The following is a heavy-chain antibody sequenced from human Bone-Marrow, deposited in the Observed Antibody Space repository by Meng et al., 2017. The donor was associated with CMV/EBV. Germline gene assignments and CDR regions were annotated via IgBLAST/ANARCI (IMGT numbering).Heavy chain of an antibody. V-gene: IGHV3-48*04. D-gene: IGHD6-13*01. CDR3: ARDPIAATSYGMDV. CDR2: ISSSSSTI. CDR1: GFTFSSYS. J-gene: IGHJ6*02. Sequence: GESLKISCAASGFTFSSYSMKWVRQAPGKGLEWVSYISSSSSTIYYADSVKGRFTISRDNAKNSLYLQMNSLRAEDTAGYYCARDPIAATSYGMDVWGQGTTVTVSS.